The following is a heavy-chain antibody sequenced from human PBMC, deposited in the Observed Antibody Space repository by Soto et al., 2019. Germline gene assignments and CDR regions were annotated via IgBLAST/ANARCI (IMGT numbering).Heavy chain of an antibody. J-gene: IGHJ4*02. CDR2: ISRTRTYI. CDR3: VRVANDLNYFDY. V-gene: IGHV3-21*01. CDR1: GFTCSTYT. Sequence: GSLRLAFAASGFTCSTYTMNWVRQAPGKGLEWVSSISRTRTYIYYADSVKGRFTISRDDAKNSLYLQMHSLRAEDTAVYYCVRVANDLNYFDYWGQGALVTVSS.